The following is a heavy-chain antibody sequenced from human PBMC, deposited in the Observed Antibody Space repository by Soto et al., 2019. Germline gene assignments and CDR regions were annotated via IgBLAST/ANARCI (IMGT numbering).Heavy chain of an antibody. Sequence: SETLSLTCNMSGDSYSISTYSWSWVRQPPGKALQWIGFIYQSGVTSYNPSLASRVSISLDRSNNQCSLKLKSVTAADTAVYFCAGMPYTSGLRFDPWGPGTLVTVS. CDR3: AGMPYTSGLRFDP. V-gene: IGHV4-30-2*01. CDR1: GDSYSISTYS. D-gene: IGHD6-19*01. CDR2: IYQSGVT. J-gene: IGHJ5*02.